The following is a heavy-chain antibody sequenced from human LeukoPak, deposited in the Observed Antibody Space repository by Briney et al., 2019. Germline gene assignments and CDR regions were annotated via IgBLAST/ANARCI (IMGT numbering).Heavy chain of an antibody. CDR2: ISAYNGNT. CDR1: GYTFTRYG. D-gene: IGHD6-6*01. J-gene: IGHJ4*02. CDR3: AREEYSSSSEY. V-gene: IGHV1-18*01. Sequence: ASVKVSCKSSGYTFTRYGISWVRQAPGQGLEWMGWISAYNGNTNYAQKLQGRVTMTTDTSTSTAYMELRSLRSGDTAVYYCAREEYSSSSEYWGQGTLVTVSS.